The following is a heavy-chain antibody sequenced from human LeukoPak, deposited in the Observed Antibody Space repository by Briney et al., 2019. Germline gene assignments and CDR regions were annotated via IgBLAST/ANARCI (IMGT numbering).Heavy chain of an antibody. V-gene: IGHV3-23*01. D-gene: IGHD4-17*01. Sequence: GGSLRLSCAASGIIFSKYGMSWVRQAPGKGLEWVATVLGSGVPTYYADSVQGRFTISRDNSKNTLYLQMSSLRAEDTAIYYCAKDPNGDYIGTFDIWGQGTTVIVS. CDR2: VLGSGVPT. CDR1: GIIFSKYG. CDR3: AKDPNGDYIGTFDI. J-gene: IGHJ3*02.